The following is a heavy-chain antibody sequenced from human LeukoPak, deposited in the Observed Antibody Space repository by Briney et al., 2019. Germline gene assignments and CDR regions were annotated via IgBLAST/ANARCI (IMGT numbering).Heavy chain of an antibody. CDR3: AREFQYADYFDY. D-gene: IGHD2-2*01. Sequence: SQTLSLTCTVSGGSISSGDYYWGWIRQPPGKGLEWIGYIYYSGSTYYNPSLKSRVTISVDTSKNQFSLKLSSVTAADTAVYYCAREFQYADYFDYWGQGTLVIVSS. V-gene: IGHV4-30-4*01. CDR1: GGSISSGDYY. J-gene: IGHJ4*02. CDR2: IYYSGST.